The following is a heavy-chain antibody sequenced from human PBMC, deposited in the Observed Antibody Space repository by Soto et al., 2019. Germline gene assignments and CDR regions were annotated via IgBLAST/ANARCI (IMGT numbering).Heavy chain of an antibody. Sequence: PGKWLEWGAVISYDGSNKYYADSVKGRFTISRDNSKNTLYLQMNSLRADDTAVDYGAREGAFSFQAQDGIRDVRSVSAFLLNRSSDL. J-gene: IGHJ2*01. CDR2: ISYDGSNK. D-gene: IGHD2-15*01. CDR3: AREGAFSFQAQDGIRDVRSVSAFLLNRSSDL. V-gene: IGHV3-30-3*01.